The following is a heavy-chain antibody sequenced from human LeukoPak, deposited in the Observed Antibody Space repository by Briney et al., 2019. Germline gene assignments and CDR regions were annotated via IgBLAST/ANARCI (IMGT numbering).Heavy chain of an antibody. D-gene: IGHD3-16*01. CDR2: IGGSGGGA. Sequence: GESLKISCAASGFTFSLYGMSWVRQAPGKGLEWVAGIGGSGGGAYYAEALTGRSTISRDNSKNTVYLQMNDLRVEDTTIYYCAKGGLRGGTYNDDFWGQGTLVTVSS. CDR1: GFTFSLYG. V-gene: IGHV3-23*01. CDR3: AKGGLRGGTYNDDF. J-gene: IGHJ4*02.